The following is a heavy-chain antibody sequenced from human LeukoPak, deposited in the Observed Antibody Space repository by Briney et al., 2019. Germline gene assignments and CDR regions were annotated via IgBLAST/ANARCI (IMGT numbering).Heavy chain of an antibody. Sequence: SETLSLTCTVSGDSISSGDYYWSWIRQPAGKGLEWIGRISSSGSTNYNPSLKSRVTISVDTSKNQFSLKLSSVTAADTAVYYCAKSLYGSGSYYNWFDPWGQGTLVTVSS. V-gene: IGHV4-61*02. CDR1: GDSISSGDYY. CDR2: ISSSGST. D-gene: IGHD3-10*01. CDR3: AKSLYGSGSYYNWFDP. J-gene: IGHJ5*02.